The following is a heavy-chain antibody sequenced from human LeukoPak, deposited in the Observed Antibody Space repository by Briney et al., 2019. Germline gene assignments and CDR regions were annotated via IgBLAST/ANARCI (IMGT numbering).Heavy chain of an antibody. J-gene: IGHJ4*02. Sequence: PGGSLRLSCAASGFTFSSYSMNWVRQAPGKGLEWVSSISSSSSYIYYADSVKGRFTISRDNAKNSLYLQMNSLRAEDTAVYYCARERSDGEYVGETFDYWGQGTLVTVSS. CDR3: ARERSDGEYVGETFDY. CDR1: GFTFSSYS. CDR2: ISSSSSYI. V-gene: IGHV3-21*01. D-gene: IGHD4-17*01.